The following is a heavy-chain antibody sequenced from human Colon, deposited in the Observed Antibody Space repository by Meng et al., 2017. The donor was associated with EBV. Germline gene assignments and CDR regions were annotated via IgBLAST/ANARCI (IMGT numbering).Heavy chain of an antibody. D-gene: IGHD2-15*01. CDR2: MNQSGIT. CDR3: ARAWGYCSSGSCRTG. V-gene: IGHV4-34*01. CDR1: CGSSSNLH. J-gene: IGHJ4*02. Sequence: QVQLHEGSGGVLWPLDALTLLCAVYCGSSSNLHWCWIRQPTGRSLEWIGEMNQSGITNYNPSLKSRVTKSVDEAKHQFSLKLSSVTAADTAVYYCARAWGYCSSGSCRTGWGQGPLVTVS.